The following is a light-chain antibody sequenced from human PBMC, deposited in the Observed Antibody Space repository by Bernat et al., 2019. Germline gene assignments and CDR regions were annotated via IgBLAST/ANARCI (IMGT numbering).Light chain of an antibody. CDR1: QSISNRW. Sequence: EIVLTQSPATLSLSPGERVTLSCRASQSISNRWLAWYQQKPGQAPRLLIYDISNRATGIPPRFSGSGSGTDFVLTISSLEPEDFAVYYCQHRSEWPITFGQGTRLEIK. CDR2: DIS. J-gene: IGKJ5*01. CDR3: QHRSEWPIT. V-gene: IGKV3-11*01.